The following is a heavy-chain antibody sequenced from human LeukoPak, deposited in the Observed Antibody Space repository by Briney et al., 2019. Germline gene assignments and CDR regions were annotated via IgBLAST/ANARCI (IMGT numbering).Heavy chain of an antibody. CDR2: ISADGGST. J-gene: IGHJ4*02. CDR3: AKESGKFDY. Sequence: GGSLRLSCVASGLNFDDSAMHWARQAPGKGLEWVSLISADGGSTFSADSVKGRFSISRDNSKNSLYLQMNSLRSEDTAMYYCAKESGKFDYWGQGTLVAVSS. CDR1: GLNFDDSA. V-gene: IGHV3-43*02.